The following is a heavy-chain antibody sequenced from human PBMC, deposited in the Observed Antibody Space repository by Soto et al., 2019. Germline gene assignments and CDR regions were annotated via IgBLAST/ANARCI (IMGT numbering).Heavy chain of an antibody. D-gene: IGHD5-12*01. V-gene: IGHV1-46*01. CDR2: INPTGGST. J-gene: IGHJ4*02. Sequence: ASVKVSCKASGYTFISYYMHWVRQAPGQGLEWMGIINPTGGSTSYAQKFQGRVTMTRDTSASTVYMELSSLRSEDTAVYYCARAGSIVAGDYWGQGTLVTVSS. CDR3: ARAGSIVAGDY. CDR1: GYTFISYY.